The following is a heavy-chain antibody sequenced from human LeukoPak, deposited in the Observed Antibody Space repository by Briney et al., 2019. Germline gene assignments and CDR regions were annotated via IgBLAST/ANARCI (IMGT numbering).Heavy chain of an antibody. CDR1: GGSFSSYA. CDR3: AREVAGTAFYYFDY. CDR2: IIPIFGTA. D-gene: IGHD6-19*01. V-gene: IGHV1-69*05. Sequence: SVKVSCKACGGSFSSYAISWVRQAPGQGLEWMGGIIPIFGTANYAQKSQGRVTITTDESTSTAYMELSSLRSEHTAVYYCAREVAGTAFYYFDYWGQGTLVTVSS. J-gene: IGHJ4*02.